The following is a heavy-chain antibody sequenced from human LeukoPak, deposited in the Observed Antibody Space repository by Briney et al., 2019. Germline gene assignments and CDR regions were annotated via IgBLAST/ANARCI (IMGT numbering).Heavy chain of an antibody. CDR2: IRQDGDTK. CDR1: GFPFNAYW. Sequence: GGSLRLSCAASGFPFNAYWMTWVRQAPGKGLEWVANIRQDGDTKYYVDSVKGRFTISRDNAMNSLYLQMNSLRAEDTAVYYCARAADILTGPDYWGQGTLVTVSS. D-gene: IGHD3-9*01. V-gene: IGHV3-7*01. CDR3: ARAADILTGPDY. J-gene: IGHJ4*02.